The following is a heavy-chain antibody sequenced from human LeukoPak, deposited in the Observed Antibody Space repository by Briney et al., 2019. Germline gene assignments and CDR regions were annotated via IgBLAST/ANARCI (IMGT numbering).Heavy chain of an antibody. J-gene: IGHJ6*03. D-gene: IGHD6-13*01. V-gene: IGHV3-74*01. CDR3: ARDAYSSSWYSYYYYYYMDV. CDR1: GFTFSSYW. CDR2: INSDGSST. Sequence: PGGSLRLSCAASGFTFSSYWMHWVRHAPGKGLVWVSRINSDGSSTSYADSVKGRFTISRDNAKNTLYLQMNSLRAEDTAVYYCARDAYSSSWYSYYYYYYMDVWGKGTTVTISS.